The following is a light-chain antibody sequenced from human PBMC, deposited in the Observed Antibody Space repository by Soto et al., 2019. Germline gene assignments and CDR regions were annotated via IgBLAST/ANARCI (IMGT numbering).Light chain of an antibody. J-gene: IGKJ1*01. CDR3: MQALQTPWT. CDR2: LAS. Sequence: IVMTQSPLSLPVTPGEPASISCRSSQSLLHSNGRNYLDWYLQKPGQSPQLLISLASNRASGVPDRFSGSGSGTDFTLKISRVEAEDVGVYYCMQALQTPWTFGQGTKVEIK. V-gene: IGKV2-28*01. CDR1: QSLLHSNGRNY.